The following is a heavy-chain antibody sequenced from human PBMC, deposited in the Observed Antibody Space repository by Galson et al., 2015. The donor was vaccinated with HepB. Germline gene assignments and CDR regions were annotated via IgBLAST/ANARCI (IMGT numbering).Heavy chain of an antibody. CDR2: IIPIFGTA. CDR3: AREQSDSRSTSCSAALDF. CDR1: GGTFSCYA. Sequence: SVKVSCKASGGTFSCYAISWVRQAPGQGLEWMGGIIPIFGTANYAQKFQGRVTITADESTSTAYMELSSLRSEDTAVYYCAREQSDSRSTSCSAALDFWGQGTLVTVSS. D-gene: IGHD2-2*01. J-gene: IGHJ4*02. V-gene: IGHV1-69*13.